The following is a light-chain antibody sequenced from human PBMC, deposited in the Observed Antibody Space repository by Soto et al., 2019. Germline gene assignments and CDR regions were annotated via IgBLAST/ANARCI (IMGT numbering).Light chain of an antibody. CDR3: QQYKSYPWT. J-gene: IGKJ1*01. Sequence: DIQMTQSPSTLSASVGDGVTITCRASQTISGWLAWYQQRPGKAPKLLISAASSLRSGVPSRFSGSGSGTEFTLTISSLQPDDFGSYYCQQYKSYPWTFGHGTTVEV. CDR2: AAS. CDR1: QTISGW. V-gene: IGKV1-5*01.